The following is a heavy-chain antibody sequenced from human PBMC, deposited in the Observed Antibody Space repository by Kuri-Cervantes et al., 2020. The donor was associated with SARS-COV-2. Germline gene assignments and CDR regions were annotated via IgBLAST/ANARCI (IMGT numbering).Heavy chain of an antibody. D-gene: IGHD3-3*01. CDR3: ARDIVTVDYDFWSGYYGPSYFDY. CDR2: LYGGDKT. V-gene: IGHV3-53*01. Sequence: GESLKISCAGPGFTVANYYMSWVRQAPGKGLEWVSILYGGDKTDYADSVKGRFAISRDNAKNTLYLQMNSLRAEDTAVYYCARDIVTVDYDFWSGYYGPSYFDYWGQGTLVTVSS. CDR1: GFTVANYY. J-gene: IGHJ4*02.